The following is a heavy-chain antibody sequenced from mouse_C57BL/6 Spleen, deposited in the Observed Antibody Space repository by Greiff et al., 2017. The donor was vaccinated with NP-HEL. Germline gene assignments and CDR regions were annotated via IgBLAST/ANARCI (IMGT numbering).Heavy chain of an antibody. V-gene: IGHV1-15*01. Sequence: QVTLKESGAELVRPGASVTLSCKASGYTFTDYEMHWVKQTPVHGLEWIGAIDPETGGTAYNQKFKGKAILTADKSSSTAYMELRSLTSEDSAVYYCTRLMDYWGQGTSVTVSS. J-gene: IGHJ4*01. CDR2: IDPETGGT. CDR3: TRLMDY. CDR1: GYTFTDYE.